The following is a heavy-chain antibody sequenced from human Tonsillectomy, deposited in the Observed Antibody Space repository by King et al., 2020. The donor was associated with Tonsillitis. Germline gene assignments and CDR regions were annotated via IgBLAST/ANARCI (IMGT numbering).Heavy chain of an antibody. CDR3: TRGRAAVANYYYNGMDV. Sequence: VQLVESGGGLVKPGRSLRLSCTGSGFTFGDYAMSWFRQAPGKGLQWVGFTRSKVYGGTTEYAASVKGRFTNSRDDSTSIAYLQMTSLKTEDTAVYYCTRGRAAVANYYYNGMDVWGQGTTVTVSS. V-gene: IGHV3-49*05. CDR2: TRSKVYGGTT. J-gene: IGHJ6*02. D-gene: IGHD6-19*01. CDR1: GFTFGDYA.